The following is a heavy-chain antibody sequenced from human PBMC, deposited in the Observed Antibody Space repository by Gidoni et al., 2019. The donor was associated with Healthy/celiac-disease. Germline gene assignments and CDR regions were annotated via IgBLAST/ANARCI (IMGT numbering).Heavy chain of an antibody. CDR2: INWNDGST. CDR3: ARVRPFKRDYYYMDV. Sequence: EVQLVESGGGVVRPGGSLRLSCAASGFTFDDYGMSWVRQAPGKGLEWVSGINWNDGSTGYADSVKGRFTISRDNAKNSLYLQMNSLRAEDTALYHCARVRPFKRDYYYMDVWGKGTTVTVSS. CDR1: GFTFDDYG. V-gene: IGHV3-20*01. J-gene: IGHJ6*03.